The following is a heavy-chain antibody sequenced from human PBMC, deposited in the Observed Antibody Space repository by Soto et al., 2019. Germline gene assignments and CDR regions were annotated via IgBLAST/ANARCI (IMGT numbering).Heavy chain of an antibody. CDR1: GGTFSSYT. V-gene: IGHV1-69*02. D-gene: IGHD3-10*01. CDR2: IIPILGIA. CDR3: ARAGSGSYYSSVSPQY. Sequence: GASVKVSCKASGGTFSSYTISWVRQAPGQGLEWMGRIIPILGIANYAQKFQGRVTITADKSTSTAYMELSSLRSEDTAVYYCARAGSGSYYSSVSPQYRGQGTLVTVSS. J-gene: IGHJ4*02.